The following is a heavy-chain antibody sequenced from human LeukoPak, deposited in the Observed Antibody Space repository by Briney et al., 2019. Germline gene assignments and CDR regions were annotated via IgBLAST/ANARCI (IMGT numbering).Heavy chain of an antibody. CDR1: GFTFSSYR. D-gene: IGHD2-15*01. V-gene: IGHV3-21*04. CDR3: ARVVARGSYFDY. J-gene: IGHJ4*02. CDR2: ISSSSSYI. Sequence: GGSLRLSCAASGFTFSSYRMNWVRQAPGEGLEWVSSISSSSSYIYYADSVKGRFTISRDNAKNSLYLQMNSLRAEDTAVYYCARVVARGSYFDYWGQGALVAVSS.